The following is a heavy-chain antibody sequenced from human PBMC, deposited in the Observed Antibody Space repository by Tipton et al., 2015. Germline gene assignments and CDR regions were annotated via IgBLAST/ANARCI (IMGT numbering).Heavy chain of an antibody. Sequence: TLSLTCTVSGYSITNGLYWGWIRQPPGKGLEWIGNIYRDGGTYYNPSLKSRVTLSVDTSKNQFSLKMNSVTAADTAVYFCAREGTGVYIWGQGALVTVSS. D-gene: IGHD5/OR15-5a*01. CDR2: IYRDGGT. V-gene: IGHV4-38-2*02. J-gene: IGHJ4*02. CDR1: GYSITNGLY. CDR3: AREGTGVYI.